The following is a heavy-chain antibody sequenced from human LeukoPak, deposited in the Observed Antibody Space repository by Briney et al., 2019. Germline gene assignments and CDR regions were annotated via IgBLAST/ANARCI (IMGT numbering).Heavy chain of an antibody. Sequence: GGSLRLSCAASGFTFSVYDMYWIRQSPGKGLECVSVISRGGISYYADSVKGRFTISRDNSKNTLYLQMNSLRAEDTAVYYCAKEQGGDYVNYYYYGMDVWGQGTTVTVSS. CDR2: ISRGGIS. D-gene: IGHD4-17*01. J-gene: IGHJ6*02. CDR3: AKEQGGDYVNYYYYGMDV. V-gene: IGHV3-NL1*01. CDR1: GFTFSVYD.